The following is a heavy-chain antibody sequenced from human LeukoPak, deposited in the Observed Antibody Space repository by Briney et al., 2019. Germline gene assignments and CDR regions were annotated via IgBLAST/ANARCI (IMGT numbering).Heavy chain of an antibody. J-gene: IGHJ5*02. CDR3: AAGGSYLFDP. CDR2: ISYDGSNK. CDR1: GFTFSSYG. Sequence: GRSLRLSCAASGFTFSSYGMHWVRQAPGKGLEWVAVISYDGSNKYYADSVKGRFIISRDNSKNTLYLQMNSLRAEDTAVYYCAAGGSYLFDPWGQGTLVTVSP. V-gene: IGHV3-30*03. D-gene: IGHD1-26*01.